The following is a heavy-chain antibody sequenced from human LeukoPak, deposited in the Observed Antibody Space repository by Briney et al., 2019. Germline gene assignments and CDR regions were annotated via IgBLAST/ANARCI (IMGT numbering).Heavy chain of an antibody. CDR1: GGSISSYY. Sequence: PSETLSLTCTVSGGSISSYYWSWIRQPAGKGLEWIGRIYTSGSINYNPSLKSRVTMSVDTSKNQFSLKLSSVTAADTAVYYCAREKQWLVRPYYYGMDVWGQGTTVTVSS. D-gene: IGHD6-19*01. CDR3: AREKQWLVRPYYYGMDV. CDR2: IYTSGSI. V-gene: IGHV4-4*07. J-gene: IGHJ6*02.